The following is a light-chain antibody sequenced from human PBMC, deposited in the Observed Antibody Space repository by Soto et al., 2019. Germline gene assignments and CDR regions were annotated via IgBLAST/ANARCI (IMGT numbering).Light chain of an antibody. J-gene: IGKJ4*01. CDR3: QQYDYLPLT. Sequence: EIVLTQSPGTLSLSPGERATLSCRASQSVSSNYLAWYQQKPGQAPRLLIYGASSRATGIPDRFSGSGSGTEFTLTISRLEPEDFAVYYCQQYDYLPLTFGGGTKVEIE. V-gene: IGKV3-20*01. CDR2: GAS. CDR1: QSVSSNY.